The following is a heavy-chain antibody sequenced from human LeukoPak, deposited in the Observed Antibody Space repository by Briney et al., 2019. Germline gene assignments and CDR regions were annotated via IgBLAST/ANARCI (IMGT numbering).Heavy chain of an antibody. V-gene: IGHV1-69*04. D-gene: IGHD5-12*01. CDR2: IIPILGIA. J-gene: IGHJ5*02. CDR3: AREIGSGYDENWFDP. CDR1: GGTFSSYA. Sequence: SVKVSCKASGGTFSSYAISWVRQAPGQGLEWMGRIIPILGIANYAQQFQGRVTITADKSTSTAYMELSSLRSEDTAVYYCAREIGSGYDENWFDPWGQGTLVTVSS.